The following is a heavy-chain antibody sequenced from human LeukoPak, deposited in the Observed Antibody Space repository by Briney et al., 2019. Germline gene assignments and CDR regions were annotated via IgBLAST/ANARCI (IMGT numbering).Heavy chain of an antibody. V-gene: IGHV1-24*01. CDR2: FDPEDGET. CDR1: GYTLTELS. Sequence: ASVKVSCKVSGYTLTELSMHWVRQAPGKGLEWMGGFDPEDGETIYAQKFQGRVTMTTDTSTSTAYMELRSLRSDDTAVYYCARGTGRGYGGNSDAFDIWGQGTMVTVSS. CDR3: ARGTGRGYGGNSDAFDI. D-gene: IGHD4-23*01. J-gene: IGHJ3*02.